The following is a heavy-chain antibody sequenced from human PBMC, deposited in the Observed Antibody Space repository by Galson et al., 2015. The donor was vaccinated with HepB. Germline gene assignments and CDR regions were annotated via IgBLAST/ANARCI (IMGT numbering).Heavy chain of an antibody. CDR2: IWYDGSNK. D-gene: IGHD1-26*01. Sequence: SLRLSCAASGFTFSSYGMHWVRQAPGKGLEWVAVIWYDGSNKYYADSVKGRFTISRDNSKNTLYLQMNSLRAEDTAVYYCARDSGSYRHIDYWGQGTLVTVSS. CDR3: ARDSGSYRHIDY. V-gene: IGHV3-33*01. CDR1: GFTFSSYG. J-gene: IGHJ4*02.